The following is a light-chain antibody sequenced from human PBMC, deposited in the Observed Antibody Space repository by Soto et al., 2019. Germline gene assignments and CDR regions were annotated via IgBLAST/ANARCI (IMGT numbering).Light chain of an antibody. V-gene: IGKV4-1*01. Sequence: DIVMTQSPDSLAVSLGERATINCKSSQSVLYSSNNKNYLAWYQHKPGQPPKLLIYLASTRESGVPDRFSGSGSGTDFTLTISSLQAEDVAVYYCQQYYSNPLSFGQGTKLEIK. CDR3: QQYYSNPLS. J-gene: IGKJ2*03. CDR1: QSVLYSSNNKNY. CDR2: LAS.